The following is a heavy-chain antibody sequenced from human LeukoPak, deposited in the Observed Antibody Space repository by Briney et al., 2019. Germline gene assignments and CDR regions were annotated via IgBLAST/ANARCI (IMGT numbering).Heavy chain of an antibody. J-gene: IGHJ6*02. CDR3: ARDRHPLGYYGMDV. Sequence: TPSQTLSLTCTVSGGSISSGDYYWSWIRQPPGKGLEWIGYIYYSGSTYYNPSLKSRVTISVDTSKNQFSLKLSSVTAADTAVYYCARDRHPLGYYGMDVWGQGTTVTVS. CDR1: GGSISSGDYY. CDR2: IYYSGST. D-gene: IGHD7-27*01. V-gene: IGHV4-30-4*01.